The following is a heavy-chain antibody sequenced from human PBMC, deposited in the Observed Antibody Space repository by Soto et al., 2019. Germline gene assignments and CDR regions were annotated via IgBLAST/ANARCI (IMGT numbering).Heavy chain of an antibody. CDR1: GDSIRSSSYY. Sequence: PSETLSLTCTVSGDSIRSSSYYWCWIRHPPGKGLEWIGSIYHSGTTYYNPSLKSRVTISVDTSKNQFSLKLSSVTAADTAVYYCARHSFAIFGVAEAFEHWGQGTLVTVSS. J-gene: IGHJ4*02. CDR3: ARHSFAIFGVAEAFEH. D-gene: IGHD3-3*01. V-gene: IGHV4-39*01. CDR2: IYHSGTT.